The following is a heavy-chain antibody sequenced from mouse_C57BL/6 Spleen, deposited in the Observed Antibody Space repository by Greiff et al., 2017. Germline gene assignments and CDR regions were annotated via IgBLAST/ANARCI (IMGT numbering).Heavy chain of an antibody. V-gene: IGHV1-69*01. CDR2: IDPSDSYT. Sequence: QVQLQQPGAELVMPGASVKLSCKASGYTFTSYWMHWVKQRPGQGLEWIGEIDPSDSYTNYNQKFKGKSTLTVDKSSSTAYMQLSSLTSEDSAVYYCVSRYYAMDYWGQGTSVTVSS. D-gene: IGHD1-1*01. CDR3: VSRYYAMDY. CDR1: GYTFTSYW. J-gene: IGHJ4*01.